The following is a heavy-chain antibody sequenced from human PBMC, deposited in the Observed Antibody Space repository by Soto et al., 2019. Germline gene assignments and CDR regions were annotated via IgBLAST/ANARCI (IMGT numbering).Heavy chain of an antibody. V-gene: IGHV3-64D*08. Sequence: GGSLRLSCSASGFNFSSKAMHWVRQAPGKGLEYVSSISSSGDTTYYGESVKGRFVISRDNSMNTLYLQMSSLGPEDTAVYYCVKDRWGYCTNGICYTFDYWGQGT. CDR3: VKDRWGYCTNGICYTFDY. D-gene: IGHD2-8*01. CDR1: GFNFSSKA. J-gene: IGHJ4*02. CDR2: ISSSGDTT.